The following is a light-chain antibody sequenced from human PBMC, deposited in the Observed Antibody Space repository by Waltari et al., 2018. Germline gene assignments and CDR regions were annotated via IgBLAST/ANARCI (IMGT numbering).Light chain of an antibody. CDR1: GPNIGSNA. V-gene: IGLV1-44*01. CDR2: SNS. J-gene: IGLJ2*01. Sequence: QPVLTQPPSASGTPGQRVTSSCSGRGPNIGSNAVSWYQQLPGTAPKILIYSNSLRPSGVPDRFSGSKSGTSASLAISGLQSEDEADYYCAAWDDSLNRVFGGGTKLTVL. CDR3: AAWDDSLNRV.